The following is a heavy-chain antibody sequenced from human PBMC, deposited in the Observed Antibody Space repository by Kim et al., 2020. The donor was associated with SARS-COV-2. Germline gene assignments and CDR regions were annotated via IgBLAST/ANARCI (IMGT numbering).Heavy chain of an antibody. V-gene: IGHV3-74*01. CDR1: GFTFSSYW. D-gene: IGHD3-16*01. J-gene: IGHJ4*02. Sequence: GGSLRLSCVASGFTFSSYWMHWVRQAPGKGLVWVARVNNDGSSTSYADSVKGRFTISRDNARNTLYLQMNSLRAEDTAVYYCASLSTGYGWDKFDYWGQGTLVTVSS. CDR2: VNNDGSST. CDR3: ASLSTGYGWDKFDY.